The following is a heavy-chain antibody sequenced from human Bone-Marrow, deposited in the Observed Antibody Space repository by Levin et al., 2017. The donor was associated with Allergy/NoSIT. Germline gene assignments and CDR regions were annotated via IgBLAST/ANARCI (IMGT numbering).Heavy chain of an antibody. D-gene: IGHD2-2*01. Sequence: SETLSLTCAVSGDSIISGAYSWGWVRQPPGKGLEWIGYIHESGSTYHNPSLHSRVTMSLEISKNQFSLSLTSVTAADTAVYYCVRDDGFHHDDTSHLDYWGLGILVTVSS. CDR3: VRDDGFHHDDTSHLDY. J-gene: IGHJ4*02. V-gene: IGHV4-30-2*01. CDR1: GDSIISGAYS. CDR2: IHESGST.